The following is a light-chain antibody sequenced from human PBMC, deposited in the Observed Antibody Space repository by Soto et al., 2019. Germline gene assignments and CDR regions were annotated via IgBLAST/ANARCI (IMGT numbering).Light chain of an antibody. V-gene: IGLV2-23*01. J-gene: IGLJ2*01. CDR2: EGS. CDR3: CSFERSITLV. CDR1: SSDVGSYNL. Sequence: QSALTQPASVSGSPGQSITISCSESSSDVGSYNLVSWYQQLPGEAPKLMIYEGSKRPSGVSNRFSGSKSGNTASLTISGLQAEDEADYYCCSFERSITLVFGGGTKLTVL.